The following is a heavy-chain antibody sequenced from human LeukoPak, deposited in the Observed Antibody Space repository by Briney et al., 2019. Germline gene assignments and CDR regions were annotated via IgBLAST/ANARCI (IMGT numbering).Heavy chain of an antibody. CDR2: ISWNSGSI. V-gene: IGHV3-9*01. D-gene: IGHD2-8*01. CDR1: GFTFDGCA. J-gene: IGHJ4*02. Sequence: PGGSLRLSCAASGFTFDGCAMHWVRQAPGKGLEWVSSISWNSGSIDYADSVRGRFTISRDNAKNSLYLQMNSLKAGDTALYYRAKEGSVCTNGICRYFDYWGQGTLVTVSS. CDR3: AKEGSVCTNGICRYFDY.